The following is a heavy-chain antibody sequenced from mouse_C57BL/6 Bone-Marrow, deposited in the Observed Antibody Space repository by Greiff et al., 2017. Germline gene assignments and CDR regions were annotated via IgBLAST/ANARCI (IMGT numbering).Heavy chain of an antibody. J-gene: IGHJ3*01. Sequence: QVQLKQPGAELVKPGASVKLSCKASGYTFTSYWMHWVKQRPGRGLEWIGRIDPTSGGTKYNEKFKSKATLTVDKPSGTAYMQLSSRTSEDAAVYYCAREGDGGFAYWGQGTLVTVSA. D-gene: IGHD3-3*01. CDR3: AREGDGGFAY. CDR1: GYTFTSYW. CDR2: IDPTSGGT. V-gene: IGHV1-72*01.